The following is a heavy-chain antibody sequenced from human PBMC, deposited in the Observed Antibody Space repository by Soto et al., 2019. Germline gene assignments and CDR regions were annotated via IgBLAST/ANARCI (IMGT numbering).Heavy chain of an antibody. J-gene: IGHJ5*02. CDR3: ARLEIAAAGYNWFDP. CDR1: GGSISSSSYY. CDR2: IYYSGST. D-gene: IGHD6-13*01. V-gene: IGHV4-39*01. Sequence: SETLSLTCTVSGGSISSSSYYWGWIRQPPGKGLEWIGSIYYSGSTYYNPSLKSRVTISVDTSKNQFSLKLSSVTAADTAVYYCARLEIAAAGYNWFDPWGQGTLVTVSS.